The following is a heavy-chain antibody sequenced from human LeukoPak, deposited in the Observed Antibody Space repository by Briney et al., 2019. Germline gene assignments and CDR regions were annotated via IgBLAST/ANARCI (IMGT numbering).Heavy chain of an antibody. V-gene: IGHV3-48*04. CDR1: GFTFSSYS. CDR2: ISSSSSTI. CDR3: ARGLTIFGVEGAFDI. Sequence: PGGSLRLSCAASGFTFSSYSMNWVRQAPGKGLEWVSYISSSSSTIYYADSVKGRFTISRDNAENSLYLQMNSLRAEDTAVYYCARGLTIFGVEGAFDIWGQGTMVTVSS. J-gene: IGHJ3*02. D-gene: IGHD3-3*01.